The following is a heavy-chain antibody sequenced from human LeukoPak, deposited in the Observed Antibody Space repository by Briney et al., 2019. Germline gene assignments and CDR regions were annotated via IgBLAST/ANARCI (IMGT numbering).Heavy chain of an antibody. D-gene: IGHD7-27*01. CDR3: AKDHPPWGSGPYWYFDL. Sequence: PGGSLRLSCAASGFTFSSYGMHWVRQAPGKGLEWVAFIRYDGSNKYYADSVKGRFTISRDNSKNTLYLQMNSLRAEDTAVYYCAKDHPPWGSGPYWYFDLWGRGTLVTVSS. CDR2: IRYDGSNK. V-gene: IGHV3-30*02. J-gene: IGHJ2*01. CDR1: GFTFSSYG.